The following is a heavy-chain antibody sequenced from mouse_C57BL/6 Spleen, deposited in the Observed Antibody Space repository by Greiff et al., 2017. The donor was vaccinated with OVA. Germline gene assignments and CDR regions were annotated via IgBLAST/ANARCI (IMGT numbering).Heavy chain of an antibody. CDR1: GFTFSSYT. D-gene: IGHD1-1*01. J-gene: IGHJ2*01. CDR3: ARHYYYGKYYFDY. Sequence: EVMLVESGGGLVKPGGSLKLSCAASGFTFSSYTMSWVRQTPEKRLEWVATISGGGGNTYYPDSVKGRFTISRDNAKNTPYLQMSSLRSEDTAVDYCARHYYYGKYYFDYWGQGTTLTVSS. V-gene: IGHV5-9*01. CDR2: ISGGGGNT.